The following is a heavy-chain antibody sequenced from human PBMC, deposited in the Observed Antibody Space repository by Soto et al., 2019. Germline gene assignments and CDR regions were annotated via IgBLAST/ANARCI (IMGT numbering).Heavy chain of an antibody. CDR3: TTSLPSYDYVWGSYRYSFDY. V-gene: IGHV3-15*01. D-gene: IGHD3-16*02. CDR1: GFTFSNAW. CDR2: IKSKTDGGTT. J-gene: IGHJ4*02. Sequence: EVQLVESGGGLVQPGGSLRLSCAASGFTFSNAWMSWVRQAPGKGLEWVGRIKSKTDGGTTDYAAPVKGRFTISRDDSKNTLYLQMNSLKTEDTAVYYCTTSLPSYDYVWGSYRYSFDYWGQGTLVTVSS.